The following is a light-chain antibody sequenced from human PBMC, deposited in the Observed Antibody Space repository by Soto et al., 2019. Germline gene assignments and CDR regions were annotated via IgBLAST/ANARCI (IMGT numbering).Light chain of an antibody. CDR2: GAS. V-gene: IGKV3-15*01. Sequence: EIVMTQSPATLSVPPGERATLSCRASQSVGSSLAWYQQKPGQAPRLLIYGASTGATGIPARFSGSGSGTEFTLTISSLQSEDFAVYYCQQYNNWPPMTFGQGTRLEIK. J-gene: IGKJ5*01. CDR3: QQYNNWPPMT. CDR1: QSVGSS.